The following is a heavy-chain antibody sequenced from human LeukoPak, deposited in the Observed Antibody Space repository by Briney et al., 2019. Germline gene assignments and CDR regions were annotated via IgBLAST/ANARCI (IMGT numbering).Heavy chain of an antibody. CDR1: GVTFRDAW. V-gene: IGHV3-15*01. D-gene: IGHD3-3*01. CDR3: AKHIYGVVSIQQ. Sequence: GGSLRLSCAASGVTFRDAWMTWGGQAPGKGLEWGGRIRSKTDGGTTDYAVSVQGRFTISRNDSKNTLYLQMSSLKTEDTAVYYCAKHIYGVVSIQQWGQGTLVTVSS. J-gene: IGHJ1*01. CDR2: IRSKTDGGTT.